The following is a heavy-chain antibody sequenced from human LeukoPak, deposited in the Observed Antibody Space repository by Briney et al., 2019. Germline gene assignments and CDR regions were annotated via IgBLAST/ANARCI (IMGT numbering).Heavy chain of an antibody. Sequence: GGSLRLSCAASGFTFSNSAMSWVRQAPGKGLEWVSAISSSGDKTYYADSVKGRFTISRDNSKNTLYLQMNSPRAEDTAVYYCAKGSFEMATWGQGTMVTVSS. V-gene: IGHV3-23*01. CDR3: AKGSFEMAT. D-gene: IGHD5-24*01. J-gene: IGHJ3*01. CDR1: GFTFSNSA. CDR2: ISSSGDKT.